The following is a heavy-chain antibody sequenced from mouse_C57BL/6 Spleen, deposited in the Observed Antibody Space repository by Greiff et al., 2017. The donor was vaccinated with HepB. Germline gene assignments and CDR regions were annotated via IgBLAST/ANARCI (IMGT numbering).Heavy chain of an antibody. J-gene: IGHJ4*01. CDR2: ISDGGSYT. CDR3: ARDRSYGNSYAMDY. CDR1: GFTFSSYA. V-gene: IGHV5-4*01. D-gene: IGHD2-1*01. Sequence: EVKLMESGGGLVKPGGSLKLSCAASGFTFSSYAMSWVRQTPEKRLEWVATISDGGSYTYYPDNVKGRFTISRDNAKNNLYLQMSHLKSEDTAMYYCARDRSYGNSYAMDYWGQGTSVTVSS.